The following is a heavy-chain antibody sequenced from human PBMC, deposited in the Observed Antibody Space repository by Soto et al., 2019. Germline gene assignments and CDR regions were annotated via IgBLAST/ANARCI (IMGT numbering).Heavy chain of an antibody. CDR1: GYTFSGSA. CDR2: IRSKAYGGTT. CDR3: TRARAALMVGY. J-gene: IGHJ4*02. D-gene: IGHD6-13*01. V-gene: IGHV3-49*04. Sequence: LRLSCVASGYTFSGSAFHWVRQAPGKGLEWVGFIRSKAYGGTTEYAASVKGRFTISRDDSKSIAYLQMNSLKTEDTAVYYCTRARAALMVGYWGQGTLVTVSS.